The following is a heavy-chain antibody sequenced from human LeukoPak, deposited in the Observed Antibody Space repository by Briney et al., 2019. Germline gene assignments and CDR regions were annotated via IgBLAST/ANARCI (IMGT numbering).Heavy chain of an antibody. J-gene: IGHJ4*02. CDR2: TSIGGTSA. D-gene: IGHD3-9*01. V-gene: IGHV3-23*01. CDR3: AKTPTFYYVLTGYSNDY. CDR1: GFTFNYYA. Sequence: PGGSLRLSCAASGFTFNYYAMSWVRQAPGKGLEWVSGTSIGGTSAYFADSVKGRFTISRDSSRNTLYLQMNTLRVEDTAIYYCAKTPTFYYVLTGYSNDYWGQGTLVTVSS.